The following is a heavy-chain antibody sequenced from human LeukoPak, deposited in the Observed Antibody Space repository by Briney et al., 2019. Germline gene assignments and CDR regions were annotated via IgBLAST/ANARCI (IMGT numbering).Heavy chain of an antibody. D-gene: IGHD6-13*01. Sequence: PSETLSLTCTVSGGSISSYYWSWIRQPPGKGLEWIGYIYYSGSTNYNPSLKSRVTISVDTSKNQFSLKLSSVTAADTAVYYCARAKAAAGVAWRGYFDYWGQGTLVTVSS. V-gene: IGHV4-59*01. CDR2: IYYSGST. CDR1: GGSISSYY. CDR3: ARAKAAAGVAWRGYFDY. J-gene: IGHJ4*02.